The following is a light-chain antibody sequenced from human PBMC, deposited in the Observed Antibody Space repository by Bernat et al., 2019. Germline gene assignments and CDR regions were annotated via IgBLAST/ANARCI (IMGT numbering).Light chain of an antibody. Sequence: QSALTQPPSASGSPGQSVTISCTGTSIDVGGYNYVSWYQQHPGKAPKLMISEVPKRPSVVPDRFSGSKSGNTASLAVSGLQAEDEADYYCSSYAGSNNYVFGTGTKVTVL. CDR2: EVP. J-gene: IGLJ1*01. CDR3: SSYAGSNNYV. CDR1: SIDVGGYNY. V-gene: IGLV2-8*01.